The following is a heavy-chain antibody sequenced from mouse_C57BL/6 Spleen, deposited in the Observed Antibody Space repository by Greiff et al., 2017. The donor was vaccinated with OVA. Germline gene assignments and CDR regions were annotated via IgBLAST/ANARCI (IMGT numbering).Heavy chain of an antibody. CDR1: GYTFTDYN. V-gene: IGHV1-18*01. CDR3: ARGSYYYGSSYLFDY. Sequence: DVQLQESGPELVKPGASVKIPCKASGYTFTDYNMDWVKQSHGKSLEWIGDINPNNGGTIYNQKFKGKATLTVDKSSSTAYMELRSLTSEDTAVYYCARGSYYYGSSYLFDYWGQGTTLTVSS. D-gene: IGHD1-1*01. J-gene: IGHJ2*01. CDR2: INPNNGGT.